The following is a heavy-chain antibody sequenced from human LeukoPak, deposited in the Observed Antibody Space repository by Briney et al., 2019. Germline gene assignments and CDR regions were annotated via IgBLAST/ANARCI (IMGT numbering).Heavy chain of an antibody. J-gene: IGHJ4*02. Sequence: SETLSLTCTVSGGSISSSSYYWGWIRQPPGKGLEWIGSIYYSGSTYYNPSLKSRVTISVDTSKNQFSLKLSSVTAADTAVYYCARRWELIIDWGQGTLVTVSS. CDR3: ARRWELIID. CDR1: GGSISSSSYY. V-gene: IGHV4-39*01. CDR2: IYYSGST. D-gene: IGHD1-26*01.